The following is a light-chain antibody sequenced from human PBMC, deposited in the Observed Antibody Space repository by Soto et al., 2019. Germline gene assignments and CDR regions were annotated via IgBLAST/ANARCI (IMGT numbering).Light chain of an antibody. CDR3: QKYNSAPLI. CDR2: AAS. V-gene: IGKV1-27*01. Sequence: DIQMTQSPSSLSASVGDRVTITCRASQGISNYLAWYQQKQGKVPKLLIYAASTLQLGVPSRFSGSGSGTDFNLTIRSLQPEDVATYYCQKYNSAPLIFGPGTKVDIK. J-gene: IGKJ3*01. CDR1: QGISNY.